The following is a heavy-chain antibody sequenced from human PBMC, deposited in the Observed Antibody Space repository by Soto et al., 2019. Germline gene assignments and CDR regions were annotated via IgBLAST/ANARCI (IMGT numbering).Heavy chain of an antibody. J-gene: IGHJ4*02. CDR3: ARDHPYYDFWSGYFFDY. CDR1: GGSISSSNW. Sequence: QVQLQASGPGLVKPSGTLSLTCAVSGGSISSSNWWSWVRQPPGKGLEWIGEIYHSGSTNYNPSLKSRVTIPVAKSKNQFSLKLSSVTAADTAVYYCARDHPYYDFWSGYFFDYWGQGTLVTVSS. CDR2: IYHSGST. V-gene: IGHV4-4*02. D-gene: IGHD3-3*01.